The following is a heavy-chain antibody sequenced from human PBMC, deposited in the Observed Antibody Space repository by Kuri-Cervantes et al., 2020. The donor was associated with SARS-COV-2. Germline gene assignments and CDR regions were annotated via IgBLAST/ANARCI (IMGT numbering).Heavy chain of an antibody. CDR1: GFTFSNYA. J-gene: IGHJ4*02. Sequence: GGSLRLSCAASGFTFSNYAMSWVRQAPGKGLEWVSAISGSGGSTYYADSVKGRFTISRDNSKNTLYLQMNSLRAEDTAVYCCAKDSRYDFWSGYYFDYWGQGTLVTVSS. D-gene: IGHD3-3*01. V-gene: IGHV3-23*01. CDR3: AKDSRYDFWSGYYFDY. CDR2: ISGSGGST.